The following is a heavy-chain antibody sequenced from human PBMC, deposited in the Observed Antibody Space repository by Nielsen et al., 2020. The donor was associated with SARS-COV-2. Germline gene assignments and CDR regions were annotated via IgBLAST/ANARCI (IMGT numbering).Heavy chain of an antibody. D-gene: IGHD6-19*01. CDR2: IIPIFGTA. CDR3: ARGAVAGRYYYGMDV. V-gene: IGHV1-69*06. J-gene: IGHJ6*02. CDR1: GGTFSSYA. Sequence: SVKVSCKASGGTFSSYAISWVRQAPGQGLEWMGGIIPIFGTANYAQKFQGRVTITADKSTSTAYMELSSLRSEDTAVYYCARGAVAGRYYYGMDVWGQGTTVTVSS.